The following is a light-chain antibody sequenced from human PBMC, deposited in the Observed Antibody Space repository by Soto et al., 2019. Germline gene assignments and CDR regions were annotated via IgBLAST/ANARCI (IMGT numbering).Light chain of an antibody. Sequence: QPALTQPRSVSGSPGQSVTISCTGTSSDVGGFNYVSWYQQHPGKAPKLMIYDVSQRPSGVPDRFSGSKSGNTASLTISGLQAEDEADYYCCSYAGSYTVVFGGGTKLTVL. V-gene: IGLV2-11*01. CDR3: CSYAGSYTVV. CDR1: SSDVGGFNY. CDR2: DVS. J-gene: IGLJ2*01.